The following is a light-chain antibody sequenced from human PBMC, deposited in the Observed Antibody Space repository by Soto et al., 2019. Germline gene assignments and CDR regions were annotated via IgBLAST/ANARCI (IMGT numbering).Light chain of an antibody. J-gene: IGKJ4*01. CDR2: AAS. CDR1: QSISSY. CDR3: QQCYSTPPT. Sequence: DIQMTQSPSSLSASVGDRVTITCRASQSISSYLNWYQQKPGKAPKLLIFAASSFQSGVPSRVIGSGSGTSFTLTIGCLQPEDFATYYWQQCYSTPPTFGGGTKVEIK. V-gene: IGKV1-39*01.